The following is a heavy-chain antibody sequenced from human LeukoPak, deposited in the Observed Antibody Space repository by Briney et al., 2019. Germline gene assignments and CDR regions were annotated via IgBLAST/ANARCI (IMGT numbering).Heavy chain of an antibody. V-gene: IGHV3-7*01. CDR3: ARDQLAYNWNAGMDV. J-gene: IGHJ6*02. CDR1: GFTFSSYW. D-gene: IGHD1-20*01. Sequence: PGGSLRLSCAASGFTFSSYWMSWVRQAPGKGLEWVANIKQDGSEKYYVDSVKGRFTISRDNAKNSLYLQMNSLRAEDTAVYYCARDQLAYNWNAGMDVWGQGTTVTVSS. CDR2: IKQDGSEK.